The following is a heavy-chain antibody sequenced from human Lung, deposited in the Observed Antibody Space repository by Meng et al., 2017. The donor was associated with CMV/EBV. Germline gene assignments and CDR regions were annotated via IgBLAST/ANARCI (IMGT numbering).Heavy chain of an antibody. Sequence: QVKVGESGVEVKKPGSSGKVACKTSGGSFSTYTFSWVRQAPGQGLEWMGGLIPVLNKAKSAPRFQDRVTFTADETTTTAYMELSSLTFEDTAVYFCARGRGNQPLFDFWGQGTLVTVSS. CDR3: ARGRGNQPLFDF. D-gene: IGHD2/OR15-2a*01. J-gene: IGHJ4*02. V-gene: IGHV1-69*10. CDR2: LIPVLNKA. CDR1: GGSFSTYT.